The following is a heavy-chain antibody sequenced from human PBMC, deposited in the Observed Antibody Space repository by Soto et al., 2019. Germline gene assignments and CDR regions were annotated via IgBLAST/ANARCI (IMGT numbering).Heavy chain of an antibody. V-gene: IGHV3-48*02. J-gene: IGHJ3*02. CDR1: GFIFSSYS. Sequence: EVQLVESGGGLVQPGGSLRLSCAASGFIFSSYSMNWVRQAPGKGLEWVSYISSSSSTIYYAASVKGRFTISRDNAKNSLYLQMNSLRDEDTAVYYCARSVGRYCSSTSCYTSDAFDIWGQGTMVTVSS. D-gene: IGHD2-2*02. CDR2: ISSSSSTI. CDR3: ARSVGRYCSSTSCYTSDAFDI.